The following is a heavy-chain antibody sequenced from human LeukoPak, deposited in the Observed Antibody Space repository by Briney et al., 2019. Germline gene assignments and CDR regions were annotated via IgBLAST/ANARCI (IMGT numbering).Heavy chain of an antibody. D-gene: IGHD3-16*02. J-gene: IGHJ4*02. CDR1: RFTFSSYW. CDR3: ARTDDYVWGSYRYTAPYYFDY. Sequence: GGSLRLSCAASRFTFSSYWMSWVRQAPGKGLEWVANIKQDGSEKYYVDSVKGRFTISRDNAKNPLYLQMNSLRAEDTAVYYCARTDDYVWGSYRYTAPYYFDYWGQGTLVTVSS. CDR2: IKQDGSEK. V-gene: IGHV3-7*01.